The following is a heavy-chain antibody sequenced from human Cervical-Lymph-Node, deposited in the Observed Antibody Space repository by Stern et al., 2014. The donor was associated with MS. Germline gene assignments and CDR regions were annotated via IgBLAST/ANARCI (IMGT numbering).Heavy chain of an antibody. V-gene: IGHV1-69*01. CDR1: GGAFSSFA. CDR3: AGPTTVTVGAMDV. D-gene: IGHD4-17*01. J-gene: IGHJ6*02. Sequence: VQLVESGAEVKKPGSSVKISCKASGGAFSSFAINWVRQAPGQGLGWVGGIIPIFGIPNYAQKFQGRVTITADDSTSTAYMELSSLRSEDTAVYYCAGPTTVTVGAMDVWGQGTTVTVSS. CDR2: IIPIFGIP.